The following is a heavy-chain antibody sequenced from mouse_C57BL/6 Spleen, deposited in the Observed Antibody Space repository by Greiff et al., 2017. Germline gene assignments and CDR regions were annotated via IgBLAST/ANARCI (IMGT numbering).Heavy chain of an antibody. CDR2: IRNKANGYTT. J-gene: IGHJ2*01. CDR3: ARSLSNWEEEYFDY. V-gene: IGHV7-3*01. CDR1: GFTFTDYY. D-gene: IGHD4-1*01. Sequence: EVQLVESGGGLVQPGGSLSLSCAASGFTFTDYYMSWVRQPPGKALEWLGFIRNKANGYTTEYSASVQGRFTISRDNSQSILYLQMNALRAEDSATYYCARSLSNWEEEYFDYWGQGTTLTVSS.